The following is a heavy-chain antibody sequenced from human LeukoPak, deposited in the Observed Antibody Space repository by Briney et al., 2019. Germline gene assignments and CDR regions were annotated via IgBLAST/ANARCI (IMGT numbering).Heavy chain of an antibody. D-gene: IGHD6-13*01. CDR2: IYYSGST. V-gene: IGHV4-28*01. Sequence: SDTLSLTCAVSGYSISSSNWWGWIRQPPGKGLEWIGYIYYSGSTYYNPSLKSRVTMSVDTSKNQFSLKLSSVTAVDTAVYYCAKRGSNTWSDFDYWGQGTLVTVSS. J-gene: IGHJ4*02. CDR3: AKRGSNTWSDFDY. CDR1: GYSISSSNW.